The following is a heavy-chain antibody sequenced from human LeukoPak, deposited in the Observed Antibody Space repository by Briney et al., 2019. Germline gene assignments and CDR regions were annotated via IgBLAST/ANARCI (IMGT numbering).Heavy chain of an antibody. CDR1: GFTFSNYA. D-gene: IGHD3-3*01. Sequence: PGGSLRLSCAASGFTFSNYAMSWVRQTPGKGLEWVSGISRSGGNTYYADSVKGRFTISRDNSKNTLYLQMNSLRAEDTAVYYCAKGSSSITIFGVLIPPSDWYMDVWGKGTTVTVSS. V-gene: IGHV3-23*01. CDR3: AKGSSSITIFGVLIPPSDWYMDV. J-gene: IGHJ6*03. CDR2: ISRSGGNT.